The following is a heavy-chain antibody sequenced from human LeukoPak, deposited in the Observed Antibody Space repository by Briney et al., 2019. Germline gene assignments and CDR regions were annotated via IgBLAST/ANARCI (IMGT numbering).Heavy chain of an antibody. CDR1: GFTFSSYG. CDR3: AKERASYRSSTSCPPTFDP. CDR2: ISYDGSNK. D-gene: IGHD2-2*01. J-gene: IGHJ5*02. Sequence: GGSLRLSCAASGFTFSSYGMHWDRQAPGKGLEWVAVISYDGSNKYYADSVKGRFTISRDNSKNTLYLQMNSLRAEDTAVYYCAKERASYRSSTSCPPTFDPWGQGTLVTVSS. V-gene: IGHV3-30*18.